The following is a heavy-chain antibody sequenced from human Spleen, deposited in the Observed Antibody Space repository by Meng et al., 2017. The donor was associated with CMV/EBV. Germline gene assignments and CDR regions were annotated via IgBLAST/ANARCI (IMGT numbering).Heavy chain of an antibody. Sequence: GESLKISCAASGFTFSRYWMHWVRQAPGKGLVWVSRISSDGSDTSYADSVKGRFTISRDNAKNTLYLQMNSLRAEDTAVYYCASSAEAQGIRAYFHYGMDVWGQGTTVTVSS. J-gene: IGHJ6*02. V-gene: IGHV3-74*01. CDR2: ISSDGSDT. D-gene: IGHD5-18*01. CDR1: GFTFSRYW. CDR3: ASSAEAQGIRAYFHYGMDV.